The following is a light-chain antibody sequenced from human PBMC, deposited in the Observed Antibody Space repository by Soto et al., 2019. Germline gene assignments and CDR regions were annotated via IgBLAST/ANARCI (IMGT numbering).Light chain of an antibody. CDR1: QSLRHSNGYDY. V-gene: IGKV2-28*01. CDR2: LGS. CDR3: MQALQTPGT. J-gene: IGKJ4*02. Sequence: DIVMTQSPLSLPVTPGEPASISCRSSQSLRHSNGYDYLDWYLQKPGQSPQLLIYLGSNRASGVPDRVSGSGSGTDSTLTISRVEAEDVGVYYGMQALQTPGTFGGGTKVEIK.